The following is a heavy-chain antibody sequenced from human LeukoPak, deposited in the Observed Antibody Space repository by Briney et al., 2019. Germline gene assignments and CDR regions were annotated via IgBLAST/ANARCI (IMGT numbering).Heavy chain of an antibody. CDR2: VKQDGSEE. CDR3: ARPLPGNDFWSGYYFDY. CDR1: GFTFSSYW. D-gene: IGHD3-3*01. V-gene: IGHV3-7*01. J-gene: IGHJ4*02. Sequence: PGGSLRLSCAASGFTFSSYWMSWVRQAPGKGLEWVANVKQDGSEENYVDSVKGRFTIFRDNAKNSLYLQMNSLRAEDTAIYYCARPLPGNDFWSGYYFDYWGQGTLVTVSS.